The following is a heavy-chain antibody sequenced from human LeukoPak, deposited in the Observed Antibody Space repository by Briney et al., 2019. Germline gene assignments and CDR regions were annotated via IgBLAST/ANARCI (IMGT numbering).Heavy chain of an antibody. D-gene: IGHD6-19*01. CDR1: GGSVSDSRYY. J-gene: IGHJ4*02. CDR2: MYYSGSA. Sequence: SETLSHTCTVSGGSVSDSRYYWGSIRQPPGKGLEWIGNMYYSGSANYNPSLKSRVTISIDTSKNQFSLKLSSVTAADTAVYYCARQSSYSSGWYFDYWGQGTLVTVSS. CDR3: ARQSSYSSGWYFDY. V-gene: IGHV4-39*01.